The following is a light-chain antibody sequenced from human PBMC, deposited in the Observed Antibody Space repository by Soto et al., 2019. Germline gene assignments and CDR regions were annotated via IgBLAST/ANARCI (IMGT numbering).Light chain of an antibody. CDR2: AAS. CDR3: QQSYRTPYT. V-gene: IGKV1-39*01. J-gene: IGKJ2*01. Sequence: DIQVTQSPSSLSASVGDRVTVTCRASQSINRDLNWYNQKPGKAPKLLINAASSLQSGVPSRFSGSGSGTDFTRTISSLQPEDFATYYCQQSYRTPYTFGQGTNLEIK. CDR1: QSINRD.